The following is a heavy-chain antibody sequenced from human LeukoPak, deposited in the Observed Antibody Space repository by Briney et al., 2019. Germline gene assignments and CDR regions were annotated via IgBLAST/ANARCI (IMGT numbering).Heavy chain of an antibody. D-gene: IGHD3-3*01. CDR1: GGSFSGYY. CDR3: ATHSYDFWSGYIAY. CDR2: INHSGST. V-gene: IGHV4-34*01. Sequence: SETLSLTCAVYGGSFSGYYWSWIRQPPGKGLEWIGEINHSGSTNYNPSLKSRVTISVDTSKNQFSLKLSSVTAADTAVYYCATHSYDFWSGYIAYWGQGTLVTVSS. J-gene: IGHJ4*02.